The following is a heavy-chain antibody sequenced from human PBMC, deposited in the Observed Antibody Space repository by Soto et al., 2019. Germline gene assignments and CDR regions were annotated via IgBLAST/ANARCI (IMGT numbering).Heavy chain of an antibody. Sequence: EVQLLESGGGLVQPGGSLRLSCAASGFTFSSYAMSWVRQAPGKGLEWVSAISGSGGSTYYADSMKGRFTISRDNSKNTLYLQMNSLRAEDTAVYYCAKDRVSSYRLGDYWGQGTLVTVSS. V-gene: IGHV3-23*01. CDR3: AKDRVSSYRLGDY. D-gene: IGHD2-8*01. J-gene: IGHJ4*02. CDR2: ISGSGGST. CDR1: GFTFSSYA.